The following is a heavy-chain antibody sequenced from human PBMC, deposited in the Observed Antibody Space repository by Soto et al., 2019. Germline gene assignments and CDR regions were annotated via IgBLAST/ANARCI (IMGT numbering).Heavy chain of an antibody. Sequence: GGSLRLSCAASGFTFSSYAMSWVRQAPGKGLEWVSAISGSGGSTYYADSVKGRFTISRDNSKNTLYLQMNSLRAEDTAVYYCAKLHDYGDYPYYYGMDVWGQGTTVTVYS. V-gene: IGHV3-23*01. CDR1: GFTFSSYA. D-gene: IGHD4-17*01. CDR3: AKLHDYGDYPYYYGMDV. J-gene: IGHJ6*02. CDR2: ISGSGGST.